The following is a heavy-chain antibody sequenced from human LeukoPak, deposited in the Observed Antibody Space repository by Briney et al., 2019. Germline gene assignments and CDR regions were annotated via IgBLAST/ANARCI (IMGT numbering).Heavy chain of an antibody. CDR1: GFTFSNAW. Sequence: PGGSLRLSCAAFGFTFSNAWMSWVRQAPGKGLEWVSRIKSKTDGGTTDYAAPVKGRFTISRDDSKNTLYLQMNSLKTEDTAVYYCFRRGYSGYDYWGQGTLVTVSS. CDR2: IKSKTDGGTT. J-gene: IGHJ4*02. D-gene: IGHD5-12*01. V-gene: IGHV3-15*01. CDR3: FRRGYSGYDY.